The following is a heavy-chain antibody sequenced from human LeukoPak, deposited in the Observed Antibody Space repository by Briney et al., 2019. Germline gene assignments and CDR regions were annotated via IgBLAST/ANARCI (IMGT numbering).Heavy chain of an antibody. CDR3: ARLGYSSGWYIDY. CDR2: IYYSGST. J-gene: IGHJ4*02. D-gene: IGHD6-19*01. Sequence: PSETLSLTCTVSGGSISSYYWSWIRQPPGKGLEWIGYIYYSGSTNYNPSLKSRVTISVDTSKNQFSLKLSSVIAADTAVYYCARLGYSSGWYIDYWGQGTLVTVSS. CDR1: GGSISSYY. V-gene: IGHV4-59*08.